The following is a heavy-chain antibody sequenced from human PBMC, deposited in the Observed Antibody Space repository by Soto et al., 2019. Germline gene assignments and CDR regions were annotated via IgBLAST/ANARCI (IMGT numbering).Heavy chain of an antibody. CDR2: ISLYSDGT. Sequence: QVQLVQSGGEVKMPGASVKVSCKTSGYTFYNYGITWVRQAPGQPLEWLGWISLYSDGTNYAQKFQGRVSMTTDTSTPTAYMERRSLRSDDTAVYYCARVVPGAEAWFGPWGQGTLVTVSS. V-gene: IGHV1-18*01. J-gene: IGHJ5*02. CDR3: ARVVPGAEAWFGP. D-gene: IGHD2-2*01. CDR1: GYTFYNYG.